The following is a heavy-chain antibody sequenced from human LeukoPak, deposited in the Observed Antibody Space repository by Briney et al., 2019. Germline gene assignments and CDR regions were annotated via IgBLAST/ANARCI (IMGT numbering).Heavy chain of an antibody. CDR3: ARADYGGYFDY. D-gene: IGHD4-23*01. Sequence: SETLSLTCAVYGGSFSGYYWSWIRQPPGKGLEWIGEINHSGSTNYNPSLKSRVTIPVDTSKNQFSLKLSSVTAADTAVYYCARADYGGYFDYWGQGTLVTVSS. J-gene: IGHJ4*02. CDR2: INHSGST. V-gene: IGHV4-34*01. CDR1: GGSFSGYY.